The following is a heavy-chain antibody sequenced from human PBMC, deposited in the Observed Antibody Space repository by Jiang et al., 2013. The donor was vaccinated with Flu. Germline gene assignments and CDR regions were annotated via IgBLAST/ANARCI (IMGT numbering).Heavy chain of an antibody. J-gene: IGHJ4*02. D-gene: IGHD5-12*01. V-gene: IGHV3-30*18. CDR2: ISYDGSNK. CDR3: ANTRGYPPAYFDY. CDR1: GFTFSSYG. Sequence: LLESGGGVVQPGRSLRLSCAASGFTFSSYGMHWVRQAPGKGLEWVALISYDGSNKFYADSVKGRFTISRDNSKNTLYLQMNSLRAEDTAVYYCANTRGYPPAYFDYWGQGTLVTVSS.